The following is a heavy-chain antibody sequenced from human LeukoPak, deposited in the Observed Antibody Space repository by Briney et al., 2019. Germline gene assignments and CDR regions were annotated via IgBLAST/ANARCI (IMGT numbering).Heavy chain of an antibody. V-gene: IGHV3-21*04. CDR1: GFTFSSYS. Sequence: PGGSLRLSCAASGFTFSSYSMNWVRQAPGKGLEWVSSISSSSSYIYYADSVKGRFTISRDNAKNSLYLQMNSLRAEDTAVYYCAWADPQAYYFDYWGQGTLVTVSS. CDR2: ISSSSSYI. D-gene: IGHD3-16*01. CDR3: AWADPQAYYFDY. J-gene: IGHJ4*02.